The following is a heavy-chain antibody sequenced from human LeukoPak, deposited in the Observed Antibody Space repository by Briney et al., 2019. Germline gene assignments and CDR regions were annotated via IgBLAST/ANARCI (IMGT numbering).Heavy chain of an antibody. V-gene: IGHV3-23*01. CDR2: ISGSGGST. J-gene: IGHJ5*02. D-gene: IGHD3-10*01. CDR3: AKAGITMVRDNWFDP. Sequence: GGSLRLSCAASGFTVSSNYMSWVRQAPGKGLEWVSAISGSGGSTYYADSVKGRFTISRDNSKNTLYLQMNSLRAEDTAVYYCAKAGITMVRDNWFDPWGQGTLVTVSS. CDR1: GFTVSSNY.